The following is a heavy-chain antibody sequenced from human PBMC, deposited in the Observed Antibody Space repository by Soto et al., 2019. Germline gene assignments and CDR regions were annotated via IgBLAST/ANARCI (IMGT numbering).Heavy chain of an antibody. CDR1: GGTFSSYA. CDR2: IIPIFGTA. V-gene: IGHV1-69*01. CDR3: ARDSGITIFGVVYYYYGMDV. D-gene: IGHD3-3*01. Sequence: QVQLVQSGAEVKKPGSSVKVSCKASGGTFSSYAISWVRQAPGQGLEWMGGIIPIFGTANYAQKFQGRVTITADESTITAYMELSSLRAEDTAVYYCARDSGITIFGVVYYYYGMDVWGQGTTVTVSS. J-gene: IGHJ6*02.